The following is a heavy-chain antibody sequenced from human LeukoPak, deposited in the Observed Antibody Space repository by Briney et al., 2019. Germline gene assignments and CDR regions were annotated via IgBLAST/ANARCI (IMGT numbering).Heavy chain of an antibody. J-gene: IGHJ3*02. CDR2: IYYSGST. CDR1: GGSISSYY. CDR3: ARFGGSSRKKPDSGYYRALDAFDI. D-gene: IGHD3-22*01. V-gene: IGHV4-59*01. Sequence: SETLSLTCTVSGGSISSYYWSWIRQPPGKGLEWIGYIYYSGSTNYNPSLKSRVTISVDTSKNQFSLKLSSVTAADTAVYYCARFGGSSRKKPDSGYYRALDAFDIWGQGTMVTVSS.